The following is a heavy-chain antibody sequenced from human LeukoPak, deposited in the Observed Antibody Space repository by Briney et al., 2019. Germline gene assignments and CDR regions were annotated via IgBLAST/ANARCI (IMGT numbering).Heavy chain of an antibody. Sequence: GESLKISCKGSGYNFTSYWIGWVRQMPGKGLEWMGIIYPGDSDTRYSPSFQGQVTISADKSISTAYLQWSSLKASDTAMYYCARSQITMVRGVIKTSGYFDLWGRGTLVTVSS. V-gene: IGHV5-51*01. CDR3: ARSQITMVRGVIKTSGYFDL. D-gene: IGHD3-10*01. CDR2: IYPGDSDT. J-gene: IGHJ2*01. CDR1: GYNFTSYW.